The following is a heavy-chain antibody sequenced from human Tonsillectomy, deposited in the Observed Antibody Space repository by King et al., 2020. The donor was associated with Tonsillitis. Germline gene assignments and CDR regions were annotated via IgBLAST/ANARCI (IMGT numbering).Heavy chain of an antibody. D-gene: IGHD3-3*01. J-gene: IGHJ4*02. CDR3: ARMIRHITVLGVAQTGYYFDS. V-gene: IGHV4-31*03. Sequence: QLQESGPGLVKPSKTLSLTCTVSGDSISRGSYYWSWIRQPPGKGLEWIGNLYYSGKTYDNPSLKSRLVISVDTSNNQFSLNLSSVTAADTAVYYCARMIRHITVLGVAQTGYYFDSWGQGTLVIVSA. CDR1: GDSISRGSYY. CDR2: LYYSGKT.